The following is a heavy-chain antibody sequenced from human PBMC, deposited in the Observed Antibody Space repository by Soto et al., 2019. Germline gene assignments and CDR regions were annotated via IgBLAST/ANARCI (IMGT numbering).Heavy chain of an antibody. CDR2: ISSSSSYI. CDR3: ARDPELYSSSWSDY. J-gene: IGHJ4*02. CDR1: GFTFSSYS. V-gene: IGHV3-21*01. Sequence: GGSLRLSCAASGFTFSSYSMNWARQAPGKGLEWVSSISSSSSYIYYADSVKGRFTISRDNAKNSLYLQMNSLRAEDTAVYYCARDPELYSSSWSDYWGQGTLVTVSS. D-gene: IGHD6-13*01.